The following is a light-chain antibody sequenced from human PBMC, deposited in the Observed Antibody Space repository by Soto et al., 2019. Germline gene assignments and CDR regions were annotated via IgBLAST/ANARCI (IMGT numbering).Light chain of an antibody. Sequence: VLTQPRSVSGSPGQSVTISCTGTSSGVGGYNYVSWYQQHPDKTPKVMIYDVTKRPSGVPDRFSGSKSGNTASLTISGLQAEDEADYYCCSYAGSYIYVFGTG. V-gene: IGLV2-11*01. CDR2: DVT. J-gene: IGLJ1*01. CDR3: CSYAGSYIYV. CDR1: SSGVGGYNY.